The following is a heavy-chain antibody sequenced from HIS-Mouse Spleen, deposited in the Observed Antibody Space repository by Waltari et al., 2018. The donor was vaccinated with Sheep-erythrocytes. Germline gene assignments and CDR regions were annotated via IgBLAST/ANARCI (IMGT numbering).Heavy chain of an antibody. V-gene: IGHV1-69*04. CDR1: GGTFSSYA. CDR3: AQPGATTPHFDY. D-gene: IGHD1-26*01. Sequence: QVQLVQSGAEVKKPGSSVKVSCKASGGTFSSYAISWVRQAPGQGLEWMGKIIPLLGIANYAQKCQGRVTITANKSTSTAYMELSSLRSEDTAVYYCAQPGATTPHFDYWGQGTLVTVSS. J-gene: IGHJ4*02. CDR2: IIPLLGIA.